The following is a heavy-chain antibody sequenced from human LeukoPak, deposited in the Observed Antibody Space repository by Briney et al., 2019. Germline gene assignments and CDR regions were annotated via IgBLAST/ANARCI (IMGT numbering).Heavy chain of an antibody. J-gene: IGHJ4*02. D-gene: IGHD4-17*01. CDR3: ARERSTVTTGLFGY. CDR1: AYTFTVYY. CDR2: INPNSGGT. V-gene: IGHV1-2*02. Sequence: GASVKVSFKASAYTFTVYYMHWVQQAPGQGLEWMGWINPNSGGTNYAQKFQGRVTMTRDTSISTAYMELSRLRSDGTAVYYCARERSTVTTGLFGYWGQGTLVTVSS.